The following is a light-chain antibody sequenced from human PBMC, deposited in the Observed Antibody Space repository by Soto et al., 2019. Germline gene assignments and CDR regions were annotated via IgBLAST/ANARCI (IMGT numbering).Light chain of an antibody. Sequence: QSALTQPASVSGSPGQSITISCTGTSSDVGGYNYVSWYQQHPGNAPKLMIYDVSNLPSGVSNRFSGSKSDNTASLTISGLQAEDEADYYCSSYTSSSTVVFGGGTQLTVL. CDR2: DVS. J-gene: IGLJ2*01. CDR1: SSDVGGYNY. V-gene: IGLV2-14*01. CDR3: SSYTSSSTVV.